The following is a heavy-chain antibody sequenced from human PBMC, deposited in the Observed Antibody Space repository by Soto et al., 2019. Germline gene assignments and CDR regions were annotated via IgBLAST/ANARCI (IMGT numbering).Heavy chain of an antibody. Sequence: PSETLSLTCTISAGSLSSGDYYWSWIRQPPGKGLEWIVYIYYSGSTYYNPSLKSRVTISVDTSKNQFSLKLSSVTAADTAVYYCARADSSGYKLRDWFDTWGQGTLVTVCS. CDR2: IYYSGST. CDR1: AGSLSSGDYY. J-gene: IGHJ5*02. D-gene: IGHD3-22*01. CDR3: ARADSSGYKLRDWFDT. V-gene: IGHV4-30-4*01.